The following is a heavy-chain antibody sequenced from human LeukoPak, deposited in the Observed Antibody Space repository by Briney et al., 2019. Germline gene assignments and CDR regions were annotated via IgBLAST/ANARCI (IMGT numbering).Heavy chain of an antibody. J-gene: IGHJ4*02. CDR2: INPNSGGT. V-gene: IGHV1-2*02. D-gene: IGHD3-16*01. Sequence: GASVKVSCKASGYTFTSYYMHWVRQAPGQGVEWMGWINPNSGGTNYAQKFQGRVTMTRDTSISTAYMELSSLRSDDTAVYYCARGASRSFDYWGQGTLVTVSS. CDR1: GYTFTSYY. CDR3: ARGASRSFDY.